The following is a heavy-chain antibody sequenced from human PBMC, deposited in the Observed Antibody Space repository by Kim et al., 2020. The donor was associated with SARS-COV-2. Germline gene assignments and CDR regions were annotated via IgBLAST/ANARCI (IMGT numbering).Heavy chain of an antibody. D-gene: IGHD3-10*01. CDR2: ISAYNGNT. J-gene: IGHJ6*02. CDR3: ARGVLLWFGELLTPGMDV. Sequence: ASVKVSCKASGYTFTSYGISWVRQAPGQGLEWMGWISAYNGNTNYAQKLQGRVTMTTDTSTSTAYMELRSLRSDDTAVYYCARGVLLWFGELLTPGMDVWGQGTTVTVSS. V-gene: IGHV1-18*01. CDR1: GYTFTSYG.